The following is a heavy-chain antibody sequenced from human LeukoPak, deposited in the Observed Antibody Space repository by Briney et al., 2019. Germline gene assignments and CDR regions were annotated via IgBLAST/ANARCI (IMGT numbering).Heavy chain of an antibody. CDR1: GFTFISYG. CDR2: IIGSGGST. Sequence: GGSLRLSCAASGFTFISYGMSWVRQAPGKGREWVAGIIGSGGSTYYADSMKVRFTISRDNAKNSLFLQMNSVRAEETAVYYCGRQAAPDYWGQGTLVTVSS. CDR3: GRQAAPDY. V-gene: IGHV3-23*01. J-gene: IGHJ4*02.